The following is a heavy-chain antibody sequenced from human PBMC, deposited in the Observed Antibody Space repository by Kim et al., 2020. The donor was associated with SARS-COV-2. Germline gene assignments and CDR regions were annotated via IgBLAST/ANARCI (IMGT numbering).Heavy chain of an antibody. D-gene: IGHD3-22*01. J-gene: IGHJ4*02. Sequence: ADSVKGRFTISRDNTKNTVHLQTNNLGAEDTAVYYCARSYYYQRSGYYYGDWGQGTLVTVSS. CDR3: ARSYYYQRSGYYYGD. V-gene: IGHV3-74*01.